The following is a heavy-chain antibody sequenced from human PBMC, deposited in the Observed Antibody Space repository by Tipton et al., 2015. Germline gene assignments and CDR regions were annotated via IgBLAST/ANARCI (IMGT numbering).Heavy chain of an antibody. D-gene: IGHD6-13*01. CDR2: LSYSGKT. CDR1: GGSISNSNYY. CDR3: ARSLFPETAGLENWFDP. V-gene: IGHV4-39*01. J-gene: IGHJ5*02. Sequence: TLSLTCTVSGGSISNSNYYWGWIRQPPGKGLEWIRSLSYSGKTDYNPPLRSRVTISVDTSKNQFSLRLSSVTAADTAVYYCARSLFPETAGLENWFDPWGQGTLVTVSS.